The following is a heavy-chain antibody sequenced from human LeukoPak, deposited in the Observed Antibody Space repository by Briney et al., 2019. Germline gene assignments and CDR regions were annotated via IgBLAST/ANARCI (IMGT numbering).Heavy chain of an antibody. D-gene: IGHD6-13*01. V-gene: IGHV4-59*12. Sequence: SETLSLTCTVSGGSISSYYWSCIRQPPGKGLEWIGYIYYSGSTNYNPSLKSRVTISVDTSKNQFSLKLSSVTAADTAVYYCARETAGSSWTHYYYYYYMDVWGKGTTVTISS. CDR1: GGSISSYY. CDR3: ARETAGSSWTHYYYYYYMDV. J-gene: IGHJ6*03. CDR2: IYYSGST.